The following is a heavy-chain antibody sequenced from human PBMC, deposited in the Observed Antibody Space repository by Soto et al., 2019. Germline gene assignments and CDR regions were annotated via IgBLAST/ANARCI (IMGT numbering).Heavy chain of an antibody. CDR3: AGSIEAADY. CDR2: INPNSGGT. J-gene: IGHJ4*02. V-gene: IGHV1-2*02. Sequence: QVQLVQSGAEVKKPGASVKVSCKASGYTFTGYYMHWVRQAPGQGLEWMGWINPNSGGTNYAQKFQGRVTMTRATSSSSAYMELSRMRSDDTAVYYGAGSIEAADYWGQGTLVTVSS. CDR1: GYTFTGYY. D-gene: IGHD6-13*01.